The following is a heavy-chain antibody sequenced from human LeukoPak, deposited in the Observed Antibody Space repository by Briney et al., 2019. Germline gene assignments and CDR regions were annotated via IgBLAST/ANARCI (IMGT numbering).Heavy chain of an antibody. J-gene: IGHJ4*02. D-gene: IGHD2-2*01. CDR1: GGSISSSSYY. V-gene: IGHV4-61*05. CDR2: IYSNGNT. CDR3: ARVTGTSAILY. Sequence: PSETLSLTCTVSGGSISSSSYYWGWIRQPPGKGLEWIGYIYSNGNTKYNPSLKSRSTISVDTSKNQFSLKLSSMTAADTAVYYCARVTGTSAILYWGPGTLVTVSS.